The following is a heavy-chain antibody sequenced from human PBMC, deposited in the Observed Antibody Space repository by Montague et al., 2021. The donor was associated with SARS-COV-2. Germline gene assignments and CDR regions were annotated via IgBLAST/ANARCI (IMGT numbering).Heavy chain of an antibody. CDR2: INYSGGT. V-gene: IGHV4-59*11. D-gene: IGHD3-10*01. CDR1: GGSISSHY. J-gene: IGHJ5*02. CDR3: ARATSVRGAVNWFDP. Sequence: SETLSLTCAVSGGSISSHYWSFIRQPPGKGLEWIAYINYSGGTNXNPPLKSRVTISVDTSKNHFSLQLRSVTPADTAVYFCARATSVRGAVNWFDPWGQGTLVTVSS.